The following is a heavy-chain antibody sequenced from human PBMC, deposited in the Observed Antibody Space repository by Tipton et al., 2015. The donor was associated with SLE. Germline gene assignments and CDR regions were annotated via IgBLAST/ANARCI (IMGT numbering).Heavy chain of an antibody. V-gene: IGHV4-4*07. D-gene: IGHD1-26*01. CDR2: MHTSGST. J-gene: IGHJ4*02. CDR1: GESISRYY. Sequence: LRLSCTVSGESISRYYWSWIRQSAGKGLEWIGRMHTSGSTNDNPSLKSRVTMSVDTSKNQFSLKVSSVTTADTAVYYCARSESYYSALTYWGQGTLVTVSS. CDR3: ARSESYYSALTY.